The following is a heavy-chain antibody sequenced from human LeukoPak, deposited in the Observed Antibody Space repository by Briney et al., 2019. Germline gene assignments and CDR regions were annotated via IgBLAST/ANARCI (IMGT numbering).Heavy chain of an antibody. CDR3: ARAAYSSTWYSRYFDL. D-gene: IGHD6-13*01. V-gene: IGHV3-66*01. CDR2: IYSGDTA. J-gene: IGHJ2*01. CDR1: GFTVSNNY. Sequence: GGSLRLSCAASGFTVSNNYMSWVRQAPGKGLEWVSVIYSGDTAYYADSVKGRFTISRDNYKNTLYLQMNSLRAGDTAVYYCARAAYSSTWYSRYFDLWGRGTLVTVSS.